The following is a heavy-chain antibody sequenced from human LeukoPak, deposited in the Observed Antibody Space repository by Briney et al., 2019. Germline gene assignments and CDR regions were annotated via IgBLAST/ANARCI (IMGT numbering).Heavy chain of an antibody. D-gene: IGHD5-24*01. CDR2: ISGSGDFT. CDR1: GFTFANYW. J-gene: IGHJ4*02. CDR3: AKDGARDGYNYPDY. Sequence: GGSLRLSCAASGFTFANYWMSWVRQAPGKGLEWVSDISGSGDFTYYADSVKGRFTISRDKSKNTLYLQMNSLRAEDTAVYYCAKDGARDGYNYPDYWGQGTLVTVSS. V-gene: IGHV3-23*01.